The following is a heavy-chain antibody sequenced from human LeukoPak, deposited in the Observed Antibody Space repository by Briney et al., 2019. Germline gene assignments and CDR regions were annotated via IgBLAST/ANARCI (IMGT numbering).Heavy chain of an antibody. J-gene: IGHJ4*02. CDR3: ARDPRSAAAGPTDY. V-gene: IGHV3-74*01. CDR2: INSDGSST. D-gene: IGHD6-13*01. Sequence: GGSLTLSCAASGFTFSSYWMHWVRQAPGKGLVWVSRINSDGSSTSYADSVKGRFTISRDNAKNTLYLQMNSLRAEDTAVYYCARDPRSAAAGPTDYWGQGTLVTVSS. CDR1: GFTFSSYW.